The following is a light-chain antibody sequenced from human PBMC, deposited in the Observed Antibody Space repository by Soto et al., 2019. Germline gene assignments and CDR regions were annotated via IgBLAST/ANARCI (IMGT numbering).Light chain of an antibody. J-gene: IGLJ3*02. V-gene: IGLV1-51*01. Sequence: QSVLTQPPSVSAAPGQTVTISCSGSSSNIGNNYVSWYQQLPGTAPQLLIYDNNQRPSGVPDRFSGYKSGTSATLGITGLPTGDEADYYCGTSDSSLSAGVFGGGTKVTVL. CDR1: SSNIGNNY. CDR3: GTSDSSLSAGV. CDR2: DNN.